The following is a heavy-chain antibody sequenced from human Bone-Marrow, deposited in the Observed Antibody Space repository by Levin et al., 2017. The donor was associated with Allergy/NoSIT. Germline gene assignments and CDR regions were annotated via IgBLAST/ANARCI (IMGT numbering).Heavy chain of an antibody. CDR3: ATRRGGGSGYFDY. CDR1: GFTFSNNW. Sequence: PGGSLRLSCAASGFTFSNNWMNWVRQAPGKGLECVASIKQDGSEKYYVDSVKGRFTISRDNAKNSLYLQMNNLRAEDTAVCFCATRRGGGSGYFDYWGQGTLVTVSS. V-gene: IGHV3-7*01. J-gene: IGHJ4*02. D-gene: IGHD3-16*01. CDR2: IKQDGSEK.